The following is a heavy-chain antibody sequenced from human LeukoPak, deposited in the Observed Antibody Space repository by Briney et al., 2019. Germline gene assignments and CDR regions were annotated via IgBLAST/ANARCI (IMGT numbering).Heavy chain of an antibody. D-gene: IGHD3-22*01. Sequence: PSETLSLTCTVSGXSISSSSYYWGWIRQPPGKGQEWIRSIYYSGSTYYNPSLKSRVTISVDTSKNQFSLKLSSVTAADTAVYYCARHGAYDSSGYYPDWYFDLWGRGTLVTVSS. J-gene: IGHJ2*01. CDR2: IYYSGST. CDR1: GXSISSSSYY. V-gene: IGHV4-39*01. CDR3: ARHGAYDSSGYYPDWYFDL.